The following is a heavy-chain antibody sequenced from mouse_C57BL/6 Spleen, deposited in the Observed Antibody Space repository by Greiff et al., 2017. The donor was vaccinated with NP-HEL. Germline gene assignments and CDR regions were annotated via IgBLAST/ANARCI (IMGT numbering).Heavy chain of an antibody. D-gene: IGHD2-4*01. CDR3: ARGLRREYFDY. Sequence: QVQLQQSGPELVKPGASVKISCKASGYAFSSSWMNWVKQRPGKGLEWIGRIYPGDGDTNYNGKFKGKATLTADKSSSTAYMQLSSLTSEDSAVYFCARGLRREYFDYWGQGTTLTVSS. J-gene: IGHJ2*01. CDR1: GYAFSSSW. CDR2: IYPGDGDT. V-gene: IGHV1-82*01.